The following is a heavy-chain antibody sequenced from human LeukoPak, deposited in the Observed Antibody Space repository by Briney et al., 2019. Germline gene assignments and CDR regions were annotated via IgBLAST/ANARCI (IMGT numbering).Heavy chain of an antibody. D-gene: IGHD3-3*01. CDR2: ISSSSSYI. V-gene: IGHV3-21*01. J-gene: IGHJ4*02. CDR1: GFTFSSYS. CDR3: AKDLNRVTIFGVVTSTQYYFDY. Sequence: KTGGSLRLSCAASGFTFSSYSMNWVRQAPGKGLEWVSSISSSSSYIYYADSVKGRFTISRDNSKNTLYLQMNSLRAEDTAVYYCAKDLNRVTIFGVVTSTQYYFDYWGQGTLVTVSS.